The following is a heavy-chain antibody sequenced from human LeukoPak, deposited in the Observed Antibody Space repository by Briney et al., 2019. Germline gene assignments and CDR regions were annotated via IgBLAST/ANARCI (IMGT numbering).Heavy chain of an antibody. J-gene: IGHJ4*02. CDR1: GXTFSGFN. Sequence: KPGGSLRLSCTASGXTFSGFNIHWVRQAPGRGLEWVSCISSSSTYRYYADSVKGRFTISRDNAKNSVYLQMNSLRAEDTAVYYCARDGSSSWYYYWGQGTLVTVSS. CDR3: ARDGSSSWYYY. V-gene: IGHV3-21*01. D-gene: IGHD6-13*01. CDR2: ISSSSTYR.